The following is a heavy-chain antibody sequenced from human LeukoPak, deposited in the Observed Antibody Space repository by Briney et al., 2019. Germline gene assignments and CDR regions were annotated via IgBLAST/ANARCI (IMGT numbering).Heavy chain of an antibody. Sequence: PSETLSPTCAVYGGSFSGYYWSWIRQPPGKGLEWIGEINHSGSTNYNPSLKSRVTISVDTSKNQFSLKLSSVTAADTAVYYCARGRRSGESFDYWGQGTLVTVSS. D-gene: IGHD3-10*01. J-gene: IGHJ4*02. CDR1: GGSFSGYY. CDR2: INHSGST. CDR3: ARGRRSGESFDY. V-gene: IGHV4-34*01.